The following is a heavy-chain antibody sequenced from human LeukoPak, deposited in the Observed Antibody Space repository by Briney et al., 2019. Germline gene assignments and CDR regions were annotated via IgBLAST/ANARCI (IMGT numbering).Heavy chain of an antibody. CDR2: INPDSGDT. D-gene: IGHD6-19*01. V-gene: IGHV1-2*02. Sequence: ASVKVSCKASGYTFTDHYVHWVRQAPGQGLEWMGWINPDSGDTSYAQKFQGRVTMTRDTSISTAYMELNRLRSDDTAVYYCASDSAAMTGIGYDYWGQGTLLTVSS. CDR1: GYTFTDHY. CDR3: ASDSAAMTGIGYDY. J-gene: IGHJ4*02.